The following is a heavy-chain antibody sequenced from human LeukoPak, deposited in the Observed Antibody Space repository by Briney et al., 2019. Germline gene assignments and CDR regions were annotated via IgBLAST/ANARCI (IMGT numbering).Heavy chain of an antibody. CDR1: GGSFSGYY. Sequence: KPSETLSLTCAVYGGSFSGYYWGWIRQPPGKGLEWIGSIYYSGSTYYNPSLKSRVTISVDTSKNQFSLKLSSVTAADTAVYYCARVRHYYDSSGYYYPDYWGQGTLVTVSS. CDR2: IYYSGST. CDR3: ARVRHYYDSSGYYYPDY. D-gene: IGHD3-22*01. V-gene: IGHV4-34*01. J-gene: IGHJ4*02.